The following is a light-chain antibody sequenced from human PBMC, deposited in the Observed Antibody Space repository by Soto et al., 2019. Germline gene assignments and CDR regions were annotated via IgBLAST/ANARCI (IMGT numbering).Light chain of an antibody. CDR1: SSDVGRYSL. CDR3: CSYAGGTSVV. CDR2: EDI. J-gene: IGLJ2*01. Sequence: QSALTQPASVSGSPGQSITISSTGTSSDVGRYSLVSWYQQHPGKTPKLMIYEDIERPSGVSNRFSGSKSGNTASLTISGLQTEDEADYYCCSYAGGTSVVFGGRTKLTVL. V-gene: IGLV2-23*01.